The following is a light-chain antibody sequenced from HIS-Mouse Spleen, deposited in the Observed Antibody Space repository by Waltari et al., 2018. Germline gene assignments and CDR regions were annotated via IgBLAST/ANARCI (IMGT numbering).Light chain of an antibody. CDR2: KAS. CDR1: PSISSW. CDR3: QQYNSYST. J-gene: IGKJ1*01. V-gene: IGKV1-5*03. Sequence: DIQMTQSPSTLSASVGDRVTITCRASPSISSWLAWYQQKPGKAPKLLIYKASSLESGVPSRFSGSGSGTEFTLTISSLQPDDFATYYCQQYNSYSTFGQGTKVEIK.